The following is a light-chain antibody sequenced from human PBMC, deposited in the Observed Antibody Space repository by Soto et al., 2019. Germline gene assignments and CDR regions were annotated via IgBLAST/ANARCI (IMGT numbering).Light chain of an antibody. Sequence: EIVMTQSPATLSVSPGVRATLSCRASQSVSSNLAWYQQKPGQAPRLLIYGASTRATGFPARFSGSGSGTEFTLTISSLQSEDFAVYYCQQYNNWPPLTFGGGTKVEIK. CDR2: GAS. CDR1: QSVSSN. J-gene: IGKJ4*01. V-gene: IGKV3-15*01. CDR3: QQYNNWPPLT.